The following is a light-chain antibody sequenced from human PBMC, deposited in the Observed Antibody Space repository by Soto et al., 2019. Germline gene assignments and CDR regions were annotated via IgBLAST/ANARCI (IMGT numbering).Light chain of an antibody. V-gene: IGLV2-8*01. CDR1: SSDVGAYDY. CDR2: EVN. Sequence: QSALTQPPSASGSPGQSVTISCTGTSSDVGAYDYVCWYQQHPGKAPKLTIYEVNKRPSGVPDRFSGSKSGNTASLTVSGLQAGDEADYYCSSFAANDNVVFGGGTKVTVL. J-gene: IGLJ3*02. CDR3: SSFAANDNVV.